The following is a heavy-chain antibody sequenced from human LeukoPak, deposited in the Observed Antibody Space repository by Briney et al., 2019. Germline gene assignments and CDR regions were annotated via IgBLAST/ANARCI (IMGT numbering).Heavy chain of an antibody. J-gene: IGHJ4*02. D-gene: IGHD3-3*01. V-gene: IGHV3-66*02. Sequence: GSLRLSCAASGFTVSSNYMSWVRQAPGKGLEWVSVIYSGGSTYYADSVKGRFTISRDNSKNTLYLQMNSLRAEDTAVYYCESTYDFWSGFYLAYWSQGTLVTASS. CDR2: IYSGGST. CDR1: GFTVSSNY. CDR3: ESTYDFWSGFYLAY.